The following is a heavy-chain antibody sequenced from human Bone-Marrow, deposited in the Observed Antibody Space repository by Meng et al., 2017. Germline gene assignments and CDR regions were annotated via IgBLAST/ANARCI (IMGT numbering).Heavy chain of an antibody. Sequence: QVQLQQWGAGLFKPSETPSLTCAVYGGSFSGYYWSWIRQPPGKGLEWIGEINHSGSTNYNPSLKSRVTISVDTSKNQFSLKLSSVTAADTAVYYCARGTRPLLFQHWGQGTLVTVSS. CDR2: INHSGST. V-gene: IGHV4-34*01. D-gene: IGHD1-1*01. CDR3: ARGTRPLLFQH. CDR1: GGSFSGYY. J-gene: IGHJ1*01.